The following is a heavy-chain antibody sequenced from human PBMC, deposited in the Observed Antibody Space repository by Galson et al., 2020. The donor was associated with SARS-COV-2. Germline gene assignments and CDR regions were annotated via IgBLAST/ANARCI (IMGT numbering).Heavy chain of an antibody. J-gene: IGHJ6*02. CDR3: ARLNDDYYYYYGMDV. CDR1: GGSISSSSYY. V-gene: IGHV4-39*01. Sequence: SLTCTVSGGSISSSSYYWGWIRQPPGKGLEWIGSIYYSGSTYYNPSLKSRVTISVDTSKNQFSLKLSSVTAADTAVYYCARLNDDYYYYYGMDVWGQGTTVTVSS. CDR2: IYYSGST. D-gene: IGHD2-8*01.